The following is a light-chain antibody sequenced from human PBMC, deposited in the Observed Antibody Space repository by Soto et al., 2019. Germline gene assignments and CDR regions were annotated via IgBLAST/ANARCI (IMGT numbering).Light chain of an antibody. CDR2: RSN. Sequence: QSVLTQPPSASGTPGQRVTISCSGGSSNIGSNDAFWYQQLPGTAPKLLIYRSNQRPSGVPDGLSGSKSGTSASLAISGLRSEDEADYYCASWDFSLSGVVFGGGTKLTVL. V-gene: IGLV1-47*01. J-gene: IGLJ3*02. CDR1: SSNIGSND. CDR3: ASWDFSLSGVV.